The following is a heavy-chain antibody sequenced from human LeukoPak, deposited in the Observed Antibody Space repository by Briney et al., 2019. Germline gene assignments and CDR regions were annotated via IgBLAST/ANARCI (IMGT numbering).Heavy chain of an antibody. CDR3: ARHLVRLALDY. J-gene: IGHJ4*02. Sequence: SETLSLTCTVSGGSISSSSYYWGWIRQPPGKGLERIGSIYYSGSTYYNPSLKSRVTISVDTSKNQFSLKLSSVTAADTAVYYCARHLVRLALDYWGQGTLVTVSS. CDR1: GGSISSSSYY. CDR2: IYYSGST. V-gene: IGHV4-39*01. D-gene: IGHD4-17*01.